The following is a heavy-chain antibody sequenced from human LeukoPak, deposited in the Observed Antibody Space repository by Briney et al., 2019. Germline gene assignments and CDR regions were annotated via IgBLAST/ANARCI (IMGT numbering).Heavy chain of an antibody. CDR3: ASWNVWGSFRDY. D-gene: IGHD3-16*02. V-gene: IGHV3-7*01. CDR1: GFTFSSYW. Sequence: SGGSLSLSCAASGFTFSSYWMSWVRQAPGKGLEGVANIKQDGSEKYYVDSVKGRFTISRDNAKNSLYLQMNSLRAEDTAVYFCASWNVWGSFRDYWGQGTLVTVSS. J-gene: IGHJ4*02. CDR2: IKQDGSEK.